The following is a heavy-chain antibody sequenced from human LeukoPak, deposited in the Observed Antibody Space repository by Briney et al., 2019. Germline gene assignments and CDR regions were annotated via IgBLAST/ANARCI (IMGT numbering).Heavy chain of an antibody. CDR1: GGSISSSSYY. CDR2: IYYSGST. D-gene: IGHD3-3*01. CDR3: ARGFRSGPLWSGYDNWLDP. V-gene: IGHV4-39*07. J-gene: IGHJ5*02. Sequence: SETLSLTCTVSGGSISSSSYYWGWIRQPPGKGLEWIGSIYYSGSTYYNPSVKSRVIISVDTSKNQFSLKLSSVTAADTAVYYCARGFRSGPLWSGYDNWLDPWGQGTLVTVSS.